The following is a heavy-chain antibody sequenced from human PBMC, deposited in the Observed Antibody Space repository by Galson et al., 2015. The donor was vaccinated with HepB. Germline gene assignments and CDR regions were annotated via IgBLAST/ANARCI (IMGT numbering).Heavy chain of an antibody. CDR3: ARSRGRDGMDV. V-gene: IGHV1-2*02. Sequence: SVKVSCKASGYTFTDYLIHWVRQAPGQGLEWMGWITPNSGGTNYALKYVGRVTMARDTATNTGYMELKRLTSDDTALYYCARSRGRDGMDVWGQGTTVTVSS. J-gene: IGHJ6*02. CDR1: GYTFTDYL. CDR2: ITPNSGGT.